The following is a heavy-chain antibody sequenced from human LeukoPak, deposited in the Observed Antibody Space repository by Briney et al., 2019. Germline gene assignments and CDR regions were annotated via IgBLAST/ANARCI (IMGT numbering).Heavy chain of an antibody. CDR1: GFTYSRYW. V-gene: IGHV3-74*01. CDR2: IKGDESYT. CDR3: ASQADSAYGDYN. D-gene: IGHD4-17*01. Sequence: GGSLRLSCAASGFTYSRYWMHWVRQVPGKGLVWVARIKGDESYTFYADSVKGRFTISRDNAKNTLYLQMNSLRAEDTAVYHCASQADSAYGDYNWGQGTLVTVSS. J-gene: IGHJ4*02.